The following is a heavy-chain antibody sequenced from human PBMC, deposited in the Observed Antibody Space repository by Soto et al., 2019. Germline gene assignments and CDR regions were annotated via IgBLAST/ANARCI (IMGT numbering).Heavy chain of an antibody. Sequence: QVQLVQSGGEVKKPGASVKVSCKTSGYTFSSYSITWVRQAPGQGLEWMGWISGYNGNTNYAQKFHGRVTMTTDRSTSTAYMELRSLRSDDTAVYYCARDDSGSYYGFHYGMEVWGQGTTVSVSS. CDR2: ISGYNGNT. V-gene: IGHV1-18*01. J-gene: IGHJ6*02. CDR3: ARDDSGSYYGFHYGMEV. CDR1: GYTFSSYS. D-gene: IGHD1-26*01.